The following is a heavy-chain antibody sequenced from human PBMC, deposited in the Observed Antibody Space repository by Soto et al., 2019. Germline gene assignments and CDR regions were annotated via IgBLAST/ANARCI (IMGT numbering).Heavy chain of an antibody. D-gene: IGHD2-8*02. V-gene: IGHV3-23*01. CDR2: ISGSGGST. CDR3: ARVLRYWYFDL. J-gene: IGHJ2*01. CDR1: EFTFSSYD. Sequence: EVQLLESGGGLVQPGGSLRLSCAASEFTFSSYDMSWVRQAPGKGLEWVSSISGSGGSTYYADSVKGRFTISRDNSKNTLYLQMSSQRAEDTAMYYCARVLRYWYFDLWGRGTLVTVSS.